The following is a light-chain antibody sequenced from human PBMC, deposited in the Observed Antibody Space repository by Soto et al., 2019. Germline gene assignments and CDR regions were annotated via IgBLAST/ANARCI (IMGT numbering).Light chain of an antibody. Sequence: QAVVTQSPSASASLGASVKLTCTLSSGHSSYVIAWHQQQPEKGPRYLMKLNSDGSHRKGDGIPDRFSGSSSGAERYLTISSLQSEDEADYYCQTWDTGTQVFGGGTKVTVL. CDR2: LNSDGSH. V-gene: IGLV4-69*01. J-gene: IGLJ2*01. CDR1: SGHSSYV. CDR3: QTWDTGTQV.